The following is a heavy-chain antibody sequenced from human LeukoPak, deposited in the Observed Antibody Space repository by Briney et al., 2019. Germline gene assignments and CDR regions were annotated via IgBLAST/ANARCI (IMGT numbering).Heavy chain of an antibody. J-gene: IGHJ4*02. CDR2: IDPSDSYT. D-gene: IGHD4-17*01. Sequence: GESLQISCQGSGYSFTSYWISWVRQMPGKGLEWMGRIDPSDSYTNYSPSFQGHVTISADKSIRTAYLQWSSLKASDTAMYYCARSHDYGDYVADYWGQGTLVTVSS. CDR3: ARSHDYGDYVADY. CDR1: GYSFTSYW. V-gene: IGHV5-10-1*01.